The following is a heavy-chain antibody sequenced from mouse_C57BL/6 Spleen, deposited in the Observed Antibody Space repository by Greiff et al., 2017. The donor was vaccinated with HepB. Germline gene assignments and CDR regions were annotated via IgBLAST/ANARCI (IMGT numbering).Heavy chain of an antibody. CDR1: GYSFTDYN. D-gene: IGHD1-1*01. CDR2: INPNYGTS. CDR3: ARRAYGSSYRASMDY. V-gene: IGHV1-39*01. J-gene: IGHJ4*01. Sequence: LVESGPELVKPGASVKISCKASGYSFTDYNMNWVKQSNGKSLEWIGVINPNYGTSSYNQKFKGKATLTVDQSSSTAYMQLNSLTSEDSAVYYCARRAYGSSYRASMDYWGQGTSVTVSS.